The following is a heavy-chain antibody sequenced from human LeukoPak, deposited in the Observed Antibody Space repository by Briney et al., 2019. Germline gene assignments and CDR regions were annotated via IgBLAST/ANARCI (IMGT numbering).Heavy chain of an antibody. CDR2: ISGSGGST. V-gene: IGHV3-23*01. CDR3: AKQDSGTKDY. J-gene: IGHJ4*02. CDR1: GFTFSSYA. Sequence: GGSLRLSCAASGFTFSSYAMSWVRQAPGKGLEWVSAISGSGGSTYYADSVKGRFTVSRDNSKKTVYLQMNSLRGEDTAIYYCAKQDSGTKDYWGQGTLVTVSS. D-gene: IGHD1-26*01.